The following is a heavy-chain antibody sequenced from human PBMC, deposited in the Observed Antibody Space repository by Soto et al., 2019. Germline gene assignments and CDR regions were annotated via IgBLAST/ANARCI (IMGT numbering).Heavy chain of an antibody. D-gene: IGHD6-19*01. CDR2: IYYTGST. J-gene: IGHJ4*02. Sequence: QVQLQESGPGLVKPSETLSLTCSVSGGSIGTYYWSWIRQSPGKGLEWIGNIYYTGSTNYNPSLKSRVTISIDTSKHQFSLKLSSVTAADTAVYYCAKGEQWLVPYYFDYWGQGTLVTVSS. V-gene: IGHV4-59*01. CDR1: GGSIGTYY. CDR3: AKGEQWLVPYYFDY.